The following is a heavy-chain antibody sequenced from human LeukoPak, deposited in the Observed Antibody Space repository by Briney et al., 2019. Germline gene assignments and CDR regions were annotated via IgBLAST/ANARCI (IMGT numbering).Heavy chain of an antibody. Sequence: GGSLRLSCAASGFTFSSYAMSWVRQAPGKGLEWVSTISTSGGSTYYADSVKGRFTISRDNSKNTLYLQMNRLRAEDTAVYYCANTVTKGYWGQGTLVTVSS. J-gene: IGHJ4*02. CDR3: ANTVTKGY. CDR2: ISTSGGST. CDR1: GFTFSSYA. D-gene: IGHD2-21*02. V-gene: IGHV3-23*01.